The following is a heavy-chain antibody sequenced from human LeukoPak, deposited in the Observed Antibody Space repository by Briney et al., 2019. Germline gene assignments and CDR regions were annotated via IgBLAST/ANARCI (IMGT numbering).Heavy chain of an antibody. CDR2: MNPNSGNT. V-gene: IGHV1-8*01. CDR3: ARGPGYSSGWSTGMPKGWFVP. CDR1: GYTFTSYV. J-gene: IGHJ5*02. D-gene: IGHD6-19*01. Sequence: ASVKVSCKTSGYTFTSYVINWVRQATGQGLEWMGWMNPNSGNTGYAQKFQGRVTMTRNTSINTAYMELSSLRSEDTAVYYCARGPGYSSGWSTGMPKGWFVPWGQGTLVTVSS.